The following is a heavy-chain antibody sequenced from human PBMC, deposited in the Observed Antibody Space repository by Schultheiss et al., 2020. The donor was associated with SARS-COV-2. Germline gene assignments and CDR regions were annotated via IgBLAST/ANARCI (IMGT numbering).Heavy chain of an antibody. CDR1: GGTFSSYA. CDR3: ARDQEWLVRGTDDAFDI. V-gene: IGHV1-18*01. D-gene: IGHD6-19*01. J-gene: IGHJ3*02. Sequence: ASVKVSCKASGGTFSSYAISWVRQAPGQGLEWMGWISPYTGDTKYAQKLQGRVTMTTDTSTSTAYMELRSLRSDDTAVYYCARDQEWLVRGTDDAFDIWGQGTMVTVSS. CDR2: ISPYTGDT.